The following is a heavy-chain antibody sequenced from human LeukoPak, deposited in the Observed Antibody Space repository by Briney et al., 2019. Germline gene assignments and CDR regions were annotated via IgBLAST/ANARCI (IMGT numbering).Heavy chain of an antibody. D-gene: IGHD1-14*01. CDR1: GYTFTGSY. V-gene: IGHV1-2*02. Sequence: ASVKVSCKASGYTFTGSYMDWMRQAPGQGLEWMGWINPNSGDTNYAQKFQGRVTMTRDTSISTAYMELSRLRSDDTAVYYCARDRTRYYYYSYMDVWGKGTAVTISS. CDR2: INPNSGDT. CDR3: ARDRTRYYYYSYMDV. J-gene: IGHJ6*03.